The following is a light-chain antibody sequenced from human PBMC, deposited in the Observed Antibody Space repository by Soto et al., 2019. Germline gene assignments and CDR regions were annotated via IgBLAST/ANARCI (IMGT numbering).Light chain of an antibody. CDR3: KSHAGSNTYV. CDR1: KNDVGFYDF. Sequence: QSVLTQPPSASGSPGQSVTISCTGTKNDVGFYDFVSWYQHHPGKAPRLIIYEVVQRPSGVPDRFSGSKSGNTASLTVSGLQAADEADYFCKSHAGSNTYVFGSGTKV. J-gene: IGLJ1*01. V-gene: IGLV2-8*01. CDR2: EVV.